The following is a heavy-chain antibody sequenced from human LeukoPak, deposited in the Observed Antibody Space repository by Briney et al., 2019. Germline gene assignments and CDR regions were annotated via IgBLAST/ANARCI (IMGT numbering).Heavy chain of an antibody. Sequence: ASVKVSCKASGYTFTGYYMHWVRQAPGRGLEWMGRINPNSGGTNYAQKPQGRVTMTRDTSISTAYMELSRLRSDDTAVYYCARPHTVLYNWFDPWGQGTLVTVSS. D-gene: IGHD4-11*01. V-gene: IGHV1-2*06. CDR3: ARPHTVLYNWFDP. CDR1: GYTFTGYY. CDR2: INPNSGGT. J-gene: IGHJ5*02.